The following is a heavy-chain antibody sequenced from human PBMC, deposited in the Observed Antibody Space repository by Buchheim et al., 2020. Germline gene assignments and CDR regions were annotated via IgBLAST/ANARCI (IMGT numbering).Heavy chain of an antibody. CDR3: AKDRSYCSGGSCPNYFDY. D-gene: IGHD2-15*01. V-gene: IGHV3-30*18. CDR2: ISYDGSHK. J-gene: IGHJ4*02. Sequence: QVQLVESGGGVVQPGRSLRLSCAASGFTFSRYHMHWVRQAPGKGLEWLAVISYDGSHKYYADSVKGRFTISRDHSKNTLYLQMNSLRAEDTAVYYCAKDRSYCSGGSCPNYFDYWGQGTL. CDR1: GFTFSRYH.